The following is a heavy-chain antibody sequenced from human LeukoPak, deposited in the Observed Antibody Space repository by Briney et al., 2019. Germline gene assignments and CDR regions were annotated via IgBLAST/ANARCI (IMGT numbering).Heavy chain of an antibody. V-gene: IGHV3-64*01. J-gene: IGHJ6*02. CDR2: ISSNGGRT. CDR3: ARGKQLVPGTYFDYYYYGMDV. Sequence: GGSLRLSCAASGFRFSSYGMHWVRQVPGKGLECVSDISSNGGRTYYANSVKDRFSISRDNSKNTLYLQMGSLRGEDMGVYYCARGKQLVPGTYFDYYYYGMDVWGQGTSATVSS. CDR1: GFRFSSYG. D-gene: IGHD6-13*01.